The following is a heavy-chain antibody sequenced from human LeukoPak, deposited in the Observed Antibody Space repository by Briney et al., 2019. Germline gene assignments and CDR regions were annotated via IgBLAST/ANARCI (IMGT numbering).Heavy chain of an antibody. V-gene: IGHV1-2*02. CDR2: INPNSGGT. J-gene: IGHJ4*02. CDR1: GYTFTGYY. D-gene: IGHD1-26*01. CDR3: ARGSAVGATESLGFDY. Sequence: GASVKVSCKASGYTFTGYYMHWVRQAPGQGLEWMGWINPNSGGTNFAQKFQGRVTMTRDTSISTAYMELSRLRSDDTAVYYCARGSAVGATESLGFDYWGQGNPVTVSS.